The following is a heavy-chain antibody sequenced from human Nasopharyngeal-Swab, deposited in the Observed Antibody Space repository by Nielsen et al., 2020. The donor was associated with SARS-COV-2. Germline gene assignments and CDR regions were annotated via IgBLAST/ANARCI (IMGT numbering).Heavy chain of an antibody. CDR3: AKATNARYDFWSGSFDY. Sequence: SLKISCAASGFTFDDYGLHWVRQAPGKGLEWVSGICWDGLTIGYADSVKGRFTISRDNAKNSLYLQMNSLRVEDMAFYYCAKATNARYDFWSGSFDYWGQGTLVTVSS. J-gene: IGHJ4*02. D-gene: IGHD3-3*01. V-gene: IGHV3-9*03. CDR1: GFTFDDYG. CDR2: ICWDGLTI.